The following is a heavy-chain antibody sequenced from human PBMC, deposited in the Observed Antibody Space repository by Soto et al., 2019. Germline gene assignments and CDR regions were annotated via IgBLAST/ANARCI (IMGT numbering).Heavy chain of an antibody. CDR3: ARSRDGHSFHFYYGMDG. J-gene: IGHJ6*02. V-gene: IGHV3-30*03. CDR2: ILHDGSAE. CDR1: GFIFTSYD. Sequence: MRLSCAASGFIFTSYDMHWVRQAPGKGLEWMALILHDGSAEYYADSVKGRFTISRDNSKNTLYLQMNSLTAEDTAVYYCARSRDGHSFHFYYGMDGWGQGTTVTVSS. D-gene: IGHD2-2*01.